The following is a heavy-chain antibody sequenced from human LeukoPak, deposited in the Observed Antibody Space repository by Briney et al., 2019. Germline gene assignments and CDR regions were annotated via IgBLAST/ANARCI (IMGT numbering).Heavy chain of an antibody. J-gene: IGHJ4*02. CDR2: ISNGGRSGYTI. V-gene: IGHV3-11*01. CDR1: GFTFSAYY. Sequence: RGSLRLSCAASGFTFSAYYMSWIRRAPGNGLEWVSYISNGGRSGYTIYYADSVKGRFTISRDNAKNSLYLQMNSLRAEDAAVYFCARDPYTTASDYWGQGTLVTVSS. D-gene: IGHD2-2*02. CDR3: ARDPYTTASDY.